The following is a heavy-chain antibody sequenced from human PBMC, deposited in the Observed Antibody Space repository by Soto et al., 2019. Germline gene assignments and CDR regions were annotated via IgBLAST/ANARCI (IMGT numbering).Heavy chain of an antibody. Sequence: SETLSLTCTVSGGSISSSDYWSWIRQPAGKGLEWIGRIATSGSATYHPYFKSRVTMSIDTSKNQFSLKLTSVTAADTAVYYCARDLTIVSLNWGQGTLVTVSS. V-gene: IGHV4-4*07. CDR3: ARDLTIVSLN. CDR1: GGSISSSDY. D-gene: IGHD3-16*02. CDR2: IATSGSA. J-gene: IGHJ4*02.